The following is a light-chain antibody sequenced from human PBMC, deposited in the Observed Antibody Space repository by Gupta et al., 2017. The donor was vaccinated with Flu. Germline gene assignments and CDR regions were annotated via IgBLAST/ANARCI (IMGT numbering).Light chain of an antibody. CDR2: WAS. J-gene: IGKJ4*01. CDR3: QQHDSTPIT. Sequence: DIVMTQSPDSLAVSLGERATIHCKSSQRVLYSSNNKYYLAWYQQKPGQPPKLLIYWASTRESGVPDRFSGSGSGTDFTLTISSLQAEDVAVYYCQQHDSTPITFGGGTKVEIK. V-gene: IGKV4-1*01. CDR1: QRVLYSSNNKYY.